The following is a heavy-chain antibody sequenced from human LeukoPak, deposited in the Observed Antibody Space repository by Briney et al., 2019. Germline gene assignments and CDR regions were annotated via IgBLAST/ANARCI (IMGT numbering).Heavy chain of an antibody. V-gene: IGHV4-38-2*02. CDR3: ATYVRRRGYSYGSHYFYYYMDV. CDR1: GYSISSGYY. Sequence: IPSETLSLTCTVSGYSISSGYYWAWIRQPPGKGLEWIGSIFHSGSTYYNPSLKSRVTISVDTSKNQFSLMLSSVTAADTAVYYCATYVRRRGYSYGSHYFYYYMDVWGKGTTVTVSS. J-gene: IGHJ6*03. D-gene: IGHD5-18*01. CDR2: IFHSGST.